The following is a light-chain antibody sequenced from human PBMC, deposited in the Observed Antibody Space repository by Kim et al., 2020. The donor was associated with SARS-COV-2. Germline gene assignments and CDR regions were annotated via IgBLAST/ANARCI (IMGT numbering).Light chain of an antibody. CDR1: QSVTSY. Sequence: EVVLTQSPATLSLSPGERATLSCRASQSVTSYLVWYQQKPGRAPRLLIYDASNRATGIPARFSGSGSGTDFTLTISSLEPEDVAVYYCQQRSKWPPTFGGGTKVDIK. V-gene: IGKV3-11*01. CDR3: QQRSKWPPT. J-gene: IGKJ4*01. CDR2: DAS.